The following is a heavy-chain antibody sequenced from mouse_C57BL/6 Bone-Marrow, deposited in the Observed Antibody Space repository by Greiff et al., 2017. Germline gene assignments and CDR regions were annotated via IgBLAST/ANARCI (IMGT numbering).Heavy chain of an antibody. J-gene: IGHJ3*01. Sequence: QVQLQQSGPELVKPGASVKISCKASGYAFSSSWMNWVKQRPGKGLEWIGRIYPGDGDTNYNGKFKGKATLTADKSSSTAYMQLSSLTSEDSAVYFCARSYSNYRFAYWGQGTLVTVSA. D-gene: IGHD2-5*01. V-gene: IGHV1-82*01. CDR1: GYAFSSSW. CDR2: IYPGDGDT. CDR3: ARSYSNYRFAY.